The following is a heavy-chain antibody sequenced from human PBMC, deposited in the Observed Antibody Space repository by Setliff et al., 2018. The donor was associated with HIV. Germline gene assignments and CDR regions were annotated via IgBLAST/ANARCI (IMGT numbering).Heavy chain of an antibody. CDR2: IYYSGST. CDR3: ARGSRGYSYAYHYYYMDV. CDR1: GGSISSYY. V-gene: IGHV4-59*01. J-gene: IGHJ6*03. Sequence: SETLSLTCTVSGGSISSYYWSWIRQPPGKGLEWIGYIYYSGSTNYNPSLKSRVTISVDTSKNQFSLKLSSVTAADTAVYYCARGSRGYSYAYHYYYMDVWGKGTTVTVSS. D-gene: IGHD5-18*01.